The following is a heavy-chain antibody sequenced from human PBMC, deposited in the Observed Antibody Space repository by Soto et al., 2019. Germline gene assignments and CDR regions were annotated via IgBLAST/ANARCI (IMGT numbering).Heavy chain of an antibody. J-gene: IGHJ6*04. CDR3: ARHSTGLDV. D-gene: IGHD3-9*01. V-gene: IGHV4-59*08. Sequence: QVQLQESGPGLVKPSETLSLTCTVSGGSISSSYWSWIRQPPGKGLEWVGYIHYSGSTHYNPSLNSRITISLDTSKTQFSLKLTSVTAADTAVYYCARHSTGLDVWGKGTTVTVSS. CDR2: IHYSGST. CDR1: GGSISSSY.